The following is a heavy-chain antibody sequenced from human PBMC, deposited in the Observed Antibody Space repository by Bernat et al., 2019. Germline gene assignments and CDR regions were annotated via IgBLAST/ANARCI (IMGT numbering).Heavy chain of an antibody. V-gene: IGHV3-74*01. CDR1: GFTFSSYW. CDR3: ARDLSPYYDFWSGYYNWFDP. D-gene: IGHD3-3*01. Sequence: EVQLVESGGGLVQPGGSLRLSCAASGFTFSSYWMHWVRQAPGKGLVWVSRINSDGSSTSYADSVKGRFTISRDNAKNTLYLQMNSLRAEDTAVYYCARDLSPYYDFWSGYYNWFDPLGQGTLVTVSS. CDR2: INSDGSST. J-gene: IGHJ5*02.